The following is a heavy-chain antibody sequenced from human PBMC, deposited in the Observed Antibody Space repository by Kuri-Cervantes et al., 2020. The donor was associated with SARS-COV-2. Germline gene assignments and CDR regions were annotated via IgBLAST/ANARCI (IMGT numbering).Heavy chain of an antibody. V-gene: IGHV3-74*01. J-gene: IGHJ4*02. CDR1: GFTFSGHW. Sequence: GESLKISCAASGFTFSGHWIHWVRQAPGKGLVWVSRINPDGSYTNTADSVKGRFTLSRDKAKNMLFLQMNSLRAEDTAVYYCVRDVDHWNFDYWGQGTLVTVSS. CDR3: VRDVDHWNFDY. D-gene: IGHD1-1*01. CDR2: INPDGSYT.